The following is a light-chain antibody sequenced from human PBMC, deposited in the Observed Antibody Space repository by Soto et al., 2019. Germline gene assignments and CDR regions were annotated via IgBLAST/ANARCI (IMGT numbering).Light chain of an antibody. J-gene: IGKJ1*01. CDR2: SAS. Sequence: EIVMTQSPATLSVSPGERATLSCRASQSIPTTVAWYQQRSGQAPRLLIHSASTRATGVPARFSGSGSGTDFTLTIAGLQSEDFGVDYCQQYKGWPTTVGQGTKVDIK. CDR1: QSIPTT. V-gene: IGKV3-15*01. CDR3: QQYKGWPTT.